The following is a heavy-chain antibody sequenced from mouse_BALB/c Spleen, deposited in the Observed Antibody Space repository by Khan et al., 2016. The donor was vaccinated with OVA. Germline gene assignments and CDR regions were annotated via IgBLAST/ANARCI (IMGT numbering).Heavy chain of an antibody. J-gene: IGHJ3*01. Sequence: EVQLVESGGDLMKPGGSLKLSCAASGFTFSAYSMSWVRQTPDKRLEWVATINSDGYYTYYPDSVQGRFTIPRNNAKNTLSLQMSSLESEDTAIYYCASHLTGSFAYWGQGTLVTVSA. CDR1: GFTFSAYS. CDR3: ASHLTGSFAY. V-gene: IGHV5-6*01. CDR2: INSDGYYT. D-gene: IGHD4-1*01.